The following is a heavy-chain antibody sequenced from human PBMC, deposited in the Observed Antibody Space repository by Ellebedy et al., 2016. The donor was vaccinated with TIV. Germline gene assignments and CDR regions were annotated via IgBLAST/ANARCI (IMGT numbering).Heavy chain of an antibody. Sequence: ASVKVSCKASGYPFTKYYFHWIRQAPGQGLEWMGVLDARAGSTTYAETLQGRISITRDLSTRTLYMELSGLTSDDTAVYYCASVPSAGADFWGQGTLVSVSS. J-gene: IGHJ4*02. CDR3: ASVPSAGADF. CDR1: GYPFTKYY. CDR2: LDARAGST. D-gene: IGHD4-17*01. V-gene: IGHV1-46*01.